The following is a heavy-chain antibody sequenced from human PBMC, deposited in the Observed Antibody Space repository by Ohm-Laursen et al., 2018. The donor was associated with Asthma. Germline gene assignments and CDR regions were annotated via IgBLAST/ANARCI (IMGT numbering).Heavy chain of an antibody. V-gene: IGHV1-8*01. D-gene: IGHD1-7*01. CDR2: MNPNSGNT. CDR1: GYTFTSYD. Sequence: GASVKVSCNASGYTFTSYDINWVRQATGQGLEWMGWMNPNSGNTGYAQKLQGRVTMTTDTSTSTAYMELRSLRSDDTAVYYCARDPARYNWNYWFDPWGQGTLVTVSS. J-gene: IGHJ5*02. CDR3: ARDPARYNWNYWFDP.